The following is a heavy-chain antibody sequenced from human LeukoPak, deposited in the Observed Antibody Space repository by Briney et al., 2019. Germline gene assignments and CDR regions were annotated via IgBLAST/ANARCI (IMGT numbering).Heavy chain of an antibody. D-gene: IGHD4-23*01. V-gene: IGHV1-2*02. J-gene: IGHJ6*02. CDR3: ARAGVYGGNSGAYYYYGMDV. Sequence: ASVKVSCKASGYTFTGYYMHWVRQAPGQGLEWMGWINPNSGGTNYAQKFQGKVTMTRDTSISTAYMGLSRLRSDDTAVYYCARAGVYGGNSGAYYYYGMDVWGQGTTVTVSS. CDR1: GYTFTGYY. CDR2: INPNSGGT.